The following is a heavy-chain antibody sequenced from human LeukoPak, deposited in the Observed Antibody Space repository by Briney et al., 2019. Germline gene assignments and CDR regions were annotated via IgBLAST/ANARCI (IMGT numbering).Heavy chain of an antibody. D-gene: IGHD4-17*01. V-gene: IGHV7-4-1*02. CDR1: GYTFTSYA. CDR3: ARERSLNWFDP. Sequence: GASVKVSCKASGYTFTSYAINWVRQAPGQGLEYMGWINTNTGNPTYAQGFTGRFVFSLDTSVSTAFLQISSLKAEDTVVYYCARERSLNWFDPWGQGTLVTVSS. J-gene: IGHJ5*02. CDR2: INTNTGNP.